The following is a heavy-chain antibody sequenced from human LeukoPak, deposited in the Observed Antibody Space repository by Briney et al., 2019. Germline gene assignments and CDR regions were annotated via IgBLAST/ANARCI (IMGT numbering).Heavy chain of an antibody. Sequence: PSETLSLTCTVSGGSISSYYWSWIRQPPGKGLEWIGYICYSGSTNYNPSLKSRVTISVDTSKNQFSLKLSSVTAADTAVYYCARRDIMITAAFDIWGQGTMVTVSS. CDR3: ARRDIMITAAFDI. D-gene: IGHD3-16*01. V-gene: IGHV4-59*08. CDR1: GGSISSYY. J-gene: IGHJ3*02. CDR2: ICYSGST.